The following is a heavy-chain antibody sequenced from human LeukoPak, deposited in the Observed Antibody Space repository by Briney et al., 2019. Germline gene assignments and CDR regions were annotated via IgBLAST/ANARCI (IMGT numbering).Heavy chain of an antibody. CDR2: IYYSGST. D-gene: IGHD5-12*01. Sequence: PSETLSLTCTVSGGSVSSYYWSWIRQPPGKGLEWIGYIYYSGSTNYNPSLKSRVTISIDTSKNQFSLNLSSVTAADTAVYYCARPRYSGYDWWSDAFDIWGQGTMVTVSS. J-gene: IGHJ3*02. CDR3: ARPRYSGYDWWSDAFDI. V-gene: IGHV4-59*08. CDR1: GGSVSSYY.